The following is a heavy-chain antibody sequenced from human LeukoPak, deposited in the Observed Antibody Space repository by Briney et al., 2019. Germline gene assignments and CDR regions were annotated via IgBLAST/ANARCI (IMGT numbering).Heavy chain of an antibody. Sequence: GGSLRLSCAASGFTFSSYAMSWVRQAPGKGLEWVSATSGPGGSRDYADSVKGRFTISRDNSKNTLYLQMNSLRAEDTAVYYCVIIAAAGHFDYWGQGTLATVSS. D-gene: IGHD6-13*01. CDR1: GFTFSSYA. V-gene: IGHV3-23*01. CDR2: TSGPGGSR. J-gene: IGHJ4*02. CDR3: VIIAAAGHFDY.